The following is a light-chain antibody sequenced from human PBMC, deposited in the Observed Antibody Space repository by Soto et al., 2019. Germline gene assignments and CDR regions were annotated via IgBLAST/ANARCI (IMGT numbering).Light chain of an antibody. J-gene: IGKJ1*01. CDR1: QSVSSSY. V-gene: IGKV3-20*01. CDR3: QQYGSSPRT. CDR2: GAS. Sequence: IFLTQSPVTLSLSPGERATLSFRASQSVSSSYLAWYQQKPGQAPRLLIYGASSRATGIPDRFSGSGSGTDFTLTISRLEPEDFAVYYCQQYGSSPRTFGQGTKVDIK.